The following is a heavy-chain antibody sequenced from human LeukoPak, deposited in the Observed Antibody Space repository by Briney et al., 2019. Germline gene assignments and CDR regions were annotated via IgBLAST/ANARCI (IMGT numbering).Heavy chain of an antibody. CDR2: ISGSGGST. Sequence: GGSLRLSCAASGFTFSSYAMTWVRQAPGKGVEGVSSISGSGGSTYYADSVKGRFTISRDNSKNTLYLQMNSLRAEDTAVYYCAKYPISPDNWFDPWGQGTLVTVSS. CDR3: AKYPISPDNWFDP. D-gene: IGHD2/OR15-2a*01. CDR1: GFTFSSYA. V-gene: IGHV3-23*01. J-gene: IGHJ5*02.